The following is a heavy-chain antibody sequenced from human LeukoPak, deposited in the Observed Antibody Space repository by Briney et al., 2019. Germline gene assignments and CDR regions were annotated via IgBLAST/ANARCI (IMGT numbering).Heavy chain of an antibody. CDR3: AHRTGSSWYSY. J-gene: IGHJ4*02. D-gene: IGHD6-13*01. V-gene: IGHV2-5*02. CDR2: IYWDDDN. CDR1: GFSLSTSGVG. Sequence: SGPTLVKPTQTLTLTCTFSGFSLSTSGVGVGWIRQPPGKALEWLALIYWDDDNRYSPSLKSRPTITKDNSKNQVVLTMTNMDPVDTATYYCAHRTGSSWYSYWGQGTLVTVSS.